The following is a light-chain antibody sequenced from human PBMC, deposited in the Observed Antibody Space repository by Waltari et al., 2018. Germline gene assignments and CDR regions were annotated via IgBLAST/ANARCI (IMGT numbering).Light chain of an antibody. Sequence: QSVLSQPPSVSGTPGQRVTISCSGSNSNIGSPDVYWFQQLPGTAPKLLIYDNEERSSGVPGRFSGSKSGTSASLTITGLRSEDEAYYFCAAWDGSLTILFGGGTKVTVL. CDR2: DNE. CDR3: AAWDGSLTIL. J-gene: IGLJ2*01. V-gene: IGLV1-47*01. CDR1: NSNIGSPD.